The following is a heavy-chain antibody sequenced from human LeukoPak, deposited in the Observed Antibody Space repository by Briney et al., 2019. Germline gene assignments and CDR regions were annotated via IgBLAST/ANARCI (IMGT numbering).Heavy chain of an antibody. CDR1: GYTFTSYY. CDR3: ARDLVVPAEDETDPEGQA. J-gene: IGHJ4*02. Sequence: AASVKVSCKASGYTFTSYYMHWVRQAPGQGLEWKGIIDPSGGSTSYAQKFQGRVTMTRDTSTSTVYMELSSLRSEDTAVYYCARDLVVPAEDETDPEGQAWGQGTLVTVSS. CDR2: IDPSGGST. D-gene: IGHD2-2*01. V-gene: IGHV1-46*03.